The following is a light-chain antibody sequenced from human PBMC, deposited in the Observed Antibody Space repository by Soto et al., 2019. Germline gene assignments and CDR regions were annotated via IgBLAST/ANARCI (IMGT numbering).Light chain of an antibody. J-gene: IGKJ1*01. CDR2: DAS. Sequence: EIVLTQSPATLSLSPGERATLSCTASQSVSSYLAWYQQKPGQAPRLLMYDASNRATGIPARFSGSGSGTDFTLTISSLEPEDFAVYYCQLRSDWPPAWTFGQGTKVEIK. V-gene: IGKV3-11*01. CDR1: QSVSSY. CDR3: QLRSDWPPAWT.